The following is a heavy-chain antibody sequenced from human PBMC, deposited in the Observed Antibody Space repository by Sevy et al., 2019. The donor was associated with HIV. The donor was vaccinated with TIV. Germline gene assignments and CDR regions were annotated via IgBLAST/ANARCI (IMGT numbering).Heavy chain of an antibody. J-gene: IGHJ3*02. CDR3: ARVRTYEGGEGAFDI. V-gene: IGHV1-8*01. CDR1: GYTFTSYD. D-gene: IGHD3-16*01. CDR2: MNPNSGNT. Sequence: ASVKVSCKASGYTFTSYDINWVRQATGQGLEWMGWMNPNSGNTGYAQKFQGRVTMTRNTSISTAYMELSSLRSKDTAVYSCARVRTYEGGEGAFDIWGQGTMVTVSS.